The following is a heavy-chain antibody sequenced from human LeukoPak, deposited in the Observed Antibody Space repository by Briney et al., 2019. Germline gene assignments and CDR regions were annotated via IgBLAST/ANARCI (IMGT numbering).Heavy chain of an antibody. D-gene: IGHD5-24*01. J-gene: IGHJ4*02. Sequence: WETMSLTCAVYGGSFSGYYWSWIRQPPGKGLEWIGEINHSGSTNYNPSLKSRVTISVDTSKNQFSLKLSSVTAADTAVYYCARALQNCDFYYWGQGTLVTVSS. V-gene: IGHV4-34*01. CDR2: INHSGST. CDR3: ARALQNCDFYY. CDR1: GGSFSGYY.